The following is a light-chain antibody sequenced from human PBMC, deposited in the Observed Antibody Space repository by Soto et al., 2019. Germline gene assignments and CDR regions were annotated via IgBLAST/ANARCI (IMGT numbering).Light chain of an antibody. Sequence: DIVLTQSPATLSLSPGERATLSCRASQSFRGLLAWYQQKPGQAPRLLIYDAYNRATGIPPRFSGSGSGTDFTLTISSLEPEDSAVYYCQQRHMWSITFGQGTRLEIK. V-gene: IGKV3-11*01. CDR2: DAY. CDR3: QQRHMWSIT. CDR1: QSFRGL. J-gene: IGKJ5*01.